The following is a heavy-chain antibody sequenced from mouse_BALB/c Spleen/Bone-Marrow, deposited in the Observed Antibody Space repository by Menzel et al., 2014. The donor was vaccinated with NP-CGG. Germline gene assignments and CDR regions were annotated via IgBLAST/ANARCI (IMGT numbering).Heavy chain of an antibody. D-gene: IGHD2-1*01. CDR1: GFTFTSYW. CDR3: ARDGNYGYAMDY. J-gene: IGHJ4*01. V-gene: IGHV1S81*02. CDR2: INPSNGRT. Sequence: QVHVKQSGDELVKPGASVKLSCKASGFTFTSYWIHWVKQRPGQGPEWIGEINPSNGRTNYNEKFKSKATLTEDKSSSTAYMQLSSLTSEDSAVYYCARDGNYGYAMDYWGQGTSVTVSS.